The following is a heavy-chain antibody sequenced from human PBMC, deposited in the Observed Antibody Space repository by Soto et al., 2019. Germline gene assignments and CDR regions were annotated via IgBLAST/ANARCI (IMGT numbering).Heavy chain of an antibody. D-gene: IGHD6-13*01. CDR1: GFTFSSYA. CDR2: IYSGGST. Sequence: GGSLRLSCAASGFTFSSYAMSWVRQAPGKGLEWVSVIYSGGSTYYADSVKGRFTISRDNSKNTLYLQMNSLRAEDTAVYYCARRWAAGKIFDYWGQGTLVTVSS. CDR3: ARRWAAGKIFDY. V-gene: IGHV3-53*01. J-gene: IGHJ4*02.